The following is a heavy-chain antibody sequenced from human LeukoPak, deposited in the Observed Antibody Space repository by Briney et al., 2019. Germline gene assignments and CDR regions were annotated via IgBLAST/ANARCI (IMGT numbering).Heavy chain of an antibody. V-gene: IGHV4-30-2*01. CDR3: ARDRGHGTFDY. D-gene: IGHD3-10*01. CDR1: GGSISSGGYS. J-gene: IGHJ4*02. CDR2: IYHSGST. Sequence: SETLSLTCAVSGGSISSGGYSWSWIRQPPGKSLEWIGYIYHSGSTYYNPSLKSRVTISVDRSKNQFSLKLSSVTAADTAVYYCARDRGHGTFDYWGQGTLVTVSS.